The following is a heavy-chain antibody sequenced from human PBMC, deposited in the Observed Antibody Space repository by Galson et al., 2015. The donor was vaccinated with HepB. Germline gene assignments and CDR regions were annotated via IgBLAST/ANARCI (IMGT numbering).Heavy chain of an antibody. Sequence: TLSLTCAVYRGSFTAYYWSWIRQPPGKGLEWIGEINHVGSTNYNPSLKSRVTISVDTSKNQFSLKLSSVTAADTAVYYCARENSGIDAFDIWGQGTMVTVSS. D-gene: IGHD6-19*01. CDR3: ARENSGIDAFDI. J-gene: IGHJ3*02. CDR2: INHVGST. V-gene: IGHV4-34*01. CDR1: RGSFTAYY.